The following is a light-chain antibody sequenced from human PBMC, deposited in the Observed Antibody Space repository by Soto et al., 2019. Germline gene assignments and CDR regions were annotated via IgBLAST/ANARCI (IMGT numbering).Light chain of an antibody. CDR3: QQYGSSTSLFT. Sequence: EIVLTQSPGTLSLSPGERATLSCRASQSVSSSYLAWYQQKPGQAPRLLIYGASSRATGIPDRFSGSGSGTDFTFTISRLEPEHVAVDFCQQYGSSTSLFTFGPGTKVDIK. J-gene: IGKJ3*01. CDR1: QSVSSSY. CDR2: GAS. V-gene: IGKV3-20*01.